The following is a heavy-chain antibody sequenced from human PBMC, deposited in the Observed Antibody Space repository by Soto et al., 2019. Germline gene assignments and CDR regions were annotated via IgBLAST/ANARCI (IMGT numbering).Heavy chain of an antibody. J-gene: IGHJ6*02. D-gene: IGHD2-8*01. Sequence: XXSLRLSCAASGFPFSTYTMHWVLQAPGKGLEWVSNIASSSSTTYYADSVQGRFTISRDNAKNSLFLQMNSLRDEETAVYYCARVEKGVPTYYYSGLDVWGQGTTVTVSS. CDR2: IASSSSTT. V-gene: IGHV3-48*02. CDR3: ARVEKGVPTYYYSGLDV. CDR1: GFPFSTYT.